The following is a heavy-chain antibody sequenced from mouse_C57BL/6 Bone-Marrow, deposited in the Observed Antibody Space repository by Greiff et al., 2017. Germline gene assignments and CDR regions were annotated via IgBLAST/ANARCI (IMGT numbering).Heavy chain of an antibody. J-gene: IGHJ4*01. CDR1: GYTFTNYW. Sequence: QVQLQQPGAELVKPGASVKLSCKASGYTFTNYWMHWVKQRPGQGLEWIGMMHPNGGSPDYNEKFKSEATLTVDKASSTAYMELSSLTSEDSAVYYCARSYYDDDYTMDYWGQGTSVTVSS. CDR2: MHPNGGSP. V-gene: IGHV1-64*01. D-gene: IGHD2-4*01. CDR3: ARSYYDDDYTMDY.